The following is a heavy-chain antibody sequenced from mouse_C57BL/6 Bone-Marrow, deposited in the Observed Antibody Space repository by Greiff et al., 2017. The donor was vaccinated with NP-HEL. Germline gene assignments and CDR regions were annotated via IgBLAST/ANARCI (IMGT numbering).Heavy chain of an antibody. CDR1: GFTFSSYA. D-gene: IGHD2-3*01. CDR3: ARDRDGYYRFAY. Sequence: EVQRVESGGGLVKPGGSLKLSCAASGFTFSSYAMSWVRQTPEKRLEWVATISDGGSYTYYPDNVKGRFTISRDNAKNNLYLQMSHLKSEDTAMYYCARDRDGYYRFAYWGQGTLVTVSA. J-gene: IGHJ3*01. CDR2: ISDGGSYT. V-gene: IGHV5-4*01.